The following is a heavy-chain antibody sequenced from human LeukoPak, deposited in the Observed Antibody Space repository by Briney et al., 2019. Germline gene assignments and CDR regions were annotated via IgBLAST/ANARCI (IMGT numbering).Heavy chain of an antibody. CDR3: ATGGFGCSSTSCSRGYYYYYYMDV. D-gene: IGHD2-2*01. CDR1: GYTFTSYG. CDR2: ISAYNGNT. J-gene: IGHJ6*03. V-gene: IGHV1-18*01. Sequence: GASVKVSCKASGYTFTSYGISWVRQAPGQGLEWMGWISAYNGNTNYAQKLQGRVTMTTDTSTSTAYMELSSLRSEDTAVYYCATGGFGCSSTSCSRGYYYYYYMDVWGKGTTVTVSS.